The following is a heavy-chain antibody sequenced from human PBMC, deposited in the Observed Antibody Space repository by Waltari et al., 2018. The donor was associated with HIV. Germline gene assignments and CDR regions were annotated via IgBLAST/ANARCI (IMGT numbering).Heavy chain of an antibody. J-gene: IGHJ6*02. CDR3: ARGVGSSWWQVITEGGYYYYGMDV. V-gene: IGHV1-8*01. CDR2: MNPNSGNT. CDR1: GYTFTSYD. Sequence: QVQLVQSGAEVKKPGASVTVSCKASGYTFTSYDINWVRQATGQGLEWMGWMNPNSGNTGYAQKFQGRVTMTRNTSISTAYMELSSLRSEDTAVYYCARGVGSSWWQVITEGGYYYYGMDVWGQGTTVTVSS. D-gene: IGHD6-13*01.